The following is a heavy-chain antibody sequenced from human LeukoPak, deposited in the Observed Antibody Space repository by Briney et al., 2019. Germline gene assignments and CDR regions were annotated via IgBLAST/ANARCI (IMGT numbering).Heavy chain of an antibody. CDR2: IYTSGST. CDR3: ARGRYCTNGVCYKSKSFDY. Sequence: PSETLSLTCTVSGGSISSYYWSWIRQPPGKGLEWIGYIYTSGSTNYNLSLKSRVTISVDTSKNQFSLKLSSVTAADTAVYYCARGRYCTNGVCYKSKSFDYWGQGTLVTVSS. CDR1: GGSISSYY. D-gene: IGHD2-8*01. J-gene: IGHJ4*02. V-gene: IGHV4-4*09.